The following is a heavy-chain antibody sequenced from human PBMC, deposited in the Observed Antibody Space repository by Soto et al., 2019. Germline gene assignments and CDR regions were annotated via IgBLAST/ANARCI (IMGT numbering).Heavy chain of an antibody. J-gene: IGHJ4*02. CDR2: ISSSSSYT. V-gene: IGHV3-11*06. CDR3: ARDSGAGTPLDY. CDR1: GFTFSDYY. D-gene: IGHD3-10*01. Sequence: GGSLRLSCAASGFTFSDYYMSWIRQAPGKGLEWVSYISSSSSYTNYADSVKGRFTISRDNAKKSLYLQMNSLRAEDTAVYYCARDSGAGTPLDYWGQGTLVTVYS.